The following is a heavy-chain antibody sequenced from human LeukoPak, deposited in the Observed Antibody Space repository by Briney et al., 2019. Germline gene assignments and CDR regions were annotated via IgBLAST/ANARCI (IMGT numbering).Heavy chain of an antibody. CDR3: AKPNIVVVVAAFDY. D-gene: IGHD2-15*01. CDR2: ISGSGGST. J-gene: IGHJ4*02. CDR1: GFTFSSYA. Sequence: PGGSLRLSCAASGFTFSSYAMSWVRQAPGKGLKWVSAISGSGGSTYYADSVKGRFTISRDNSKNTLYLQMNSLRAADTAVYYCAKPNIVVVVAAFDYWGQGTLVTVSS. V-gene: IGHV3-23*01.